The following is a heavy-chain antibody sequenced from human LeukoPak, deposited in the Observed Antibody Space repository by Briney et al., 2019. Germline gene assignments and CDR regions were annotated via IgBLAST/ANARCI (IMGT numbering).Heavy chain of an antibody. Sequence: ASVKVSCKASGYTFTSYAMNWVRQAPGQGLEWMGWINTNTGNPTYAQGFTGRFVFSLDASVSTAYLQISSLKAEDTAVYYCARDRRGEFNINWFDPWGQGTLVTVSS. D-gene: IGHD3-16*01. V-gene: IGHV7-4-1*02. CDR1: GYTFTSYA. CDR3: ARDRRGEFNINWFDP. J-gene: IGHJ5*02. CDR2: INTNTGNP.